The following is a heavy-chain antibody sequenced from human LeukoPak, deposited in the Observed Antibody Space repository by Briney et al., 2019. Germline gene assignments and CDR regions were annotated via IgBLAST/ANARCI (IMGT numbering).Heavy chain of an antibody. Sequence: GALRLSCAASGFTFSSYSMNWVRQAPGKGLEWVSFISSSSSTIYYADSVKGRFTISRDNAKNSLYLQMNSLRAEDTAVYYCAVRNGYDSSGYYYGYWGQGTLVTVSS. CDR2: ISSSSSTI. CDR3: AVRNGYDSSGYYYGY. V-gene: IGHV3-48*04. J-gene: IGHJ4*02. CDR1: GFTFSSYS. D-gene: IGHD3-22*01.